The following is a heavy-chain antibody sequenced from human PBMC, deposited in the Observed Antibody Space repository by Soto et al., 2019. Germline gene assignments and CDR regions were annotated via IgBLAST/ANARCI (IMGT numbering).Heavy chain of an antibody. V-gene: IGHV3-30-3*01. D-gene: IGHD6-6*01. CDR2: ISYDGSSK. CDR1: GFTFSSYS. Sequence: YLILSCAGSGFTFSSYSMHWFRQAPGKGLEWVAVISYDGSSKYYADSVKGRFTISRDNSTSTAYMELSSLRSEDTAVYYCASPGPYSSSYYFDYWGQGTLVTVSS. J-gene: IGHJ4*02. CDR3: ASPGPYSSSYYFDY.